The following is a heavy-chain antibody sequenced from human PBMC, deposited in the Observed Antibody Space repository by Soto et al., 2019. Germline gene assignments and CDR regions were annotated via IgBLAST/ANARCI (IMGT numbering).Heavy chain of an antibody. V-gene: IGHV3-30*18. CDR3: AKDSFRIAGAAPFVY. CDR2: ISYDGSNQ. J-gene: IGHJ4*02. Sequence: QVQLVESGGGGDQPGRSLRLSCAASGFTCSSYGTHWVRQSPGKGLELVEVISYDGSNQYYADSVNGRFTISRDNSKNTLSLQMKSLRADDTAVDYCAKDSFRIAGAAPFVYWGQGTMVTVSS. CDR1: GFTCSSYG. D-gene: IGHD6-19*01.